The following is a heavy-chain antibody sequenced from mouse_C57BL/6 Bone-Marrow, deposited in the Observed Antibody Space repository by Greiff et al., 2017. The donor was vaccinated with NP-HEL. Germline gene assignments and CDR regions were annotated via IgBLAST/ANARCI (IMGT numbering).Heavy chain of an antibody. CDR1: GYSITSGYD. V-gene: IGHV3-1*01. Sequence: EVQRVESGPGMVKPSQSLSLTCTVTGYSITSGYDWHWIRHFPGNKLEWMGYISYSGSTNYNPSLKSRISITHDTSKNHFFLKLNSVTTEDTATYYCARYDYYFDYWGQGTTLTVSS. CDR2: ISYSGST. CDR3: ARYDYYFDY. J-gene: IGHJ2*01. D-gene: IGHD2-4*01.